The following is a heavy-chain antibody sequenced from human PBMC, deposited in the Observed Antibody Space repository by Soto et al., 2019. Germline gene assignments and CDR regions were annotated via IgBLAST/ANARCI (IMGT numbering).Heavy chain of an antibody. D-gene: IGHD2-15*01. CDR2: INPSGGST. J-gene: IGHJ4*02. CDR3: ARVGYHCSGGSCYSGAYYFDY. V-gene: IGHV1-46*01. CDR1: GYTFTSYY. Sequence: ASVKVSCKASGYTFTSYYMHWVRQAPGQGLEWMGIINPSGGSTSYAQKFQGRVTMTRDTSTSTVYMELSSLRSEDTAVYYCARVGYHCSGGSCYSGAYYFDYWGQGTLVTSPQ.